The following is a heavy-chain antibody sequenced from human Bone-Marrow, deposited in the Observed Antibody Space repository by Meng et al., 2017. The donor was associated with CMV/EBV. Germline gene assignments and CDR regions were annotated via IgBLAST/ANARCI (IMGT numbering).Heavy chain of an antibody. CDR1: GFTFSTYS. Sequence: GESLKISCSASGFTFSTYSMNWVRLAPGKGLEWVSSITSSSSYIYYADSVKGRFTISRDNSKNTLYLQMNSLRAEDTAVYYCARSPPLAWDCYFNLWGRSTLVTVSS. CDR2: ITSSSSYI. V-gene: IGHV3-21*01. J-gene: IGHJ2*01. CDR3: ARSPPLAWDCYFNL. D-gene: IGHD2-15*01.